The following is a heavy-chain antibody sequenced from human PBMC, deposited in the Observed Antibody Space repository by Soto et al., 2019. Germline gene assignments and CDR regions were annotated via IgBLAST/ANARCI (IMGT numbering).Heavy chain of an antibody. CDR3: ARSHGYSSSWTNFDY. V-gene: IGHV2-5*01. Sequence: SGLTLENPTRTLTLTCTFSGFSLSTSRVGVGWIRQPPGKALEWLALIYWNDDKRYSPSLKSRLTITKDTSKNQVVLTMTNMDPVDTATYYCARSHGYSSSWTNFDYWGQGTLVTVSS. J-gene: IGHJ4*02. CDR2: IYWNDDK. D-gene: IGHD6-13*01. CDR1: GFSLSTSRVG.